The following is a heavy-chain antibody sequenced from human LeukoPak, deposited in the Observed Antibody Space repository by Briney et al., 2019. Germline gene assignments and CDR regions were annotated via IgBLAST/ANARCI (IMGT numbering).Heavy chain of an antibody. CDR3: ARRRSSGDYFDC. CDR1: GGSFSGYY. Sequence: SETLSLTCAVYGGSFSGYYWSWIRQPPGKGLEWIGEINHSGSTNYNPSLKSRVTISVDTSKNQFSLKLSSVTAADTAVYYCARRRSSGDYFDCGGQGTLVPVS. J-gene: IGHJ4*02. CDR2: INHSGST. V-gene: IGHV4-34*01. D-gene: IGHD4-17*01.